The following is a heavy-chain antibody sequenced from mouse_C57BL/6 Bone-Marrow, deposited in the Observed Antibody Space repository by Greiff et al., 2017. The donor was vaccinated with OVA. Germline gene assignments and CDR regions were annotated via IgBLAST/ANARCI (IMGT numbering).Heavy chain of an antibody. D-gene: IGHD2-10*01. J-gene: IGHJ3*01. CDR1: GYTFTDYY. CDR2: IGTGSGST. CDR3: ADGAYYPNAY. Sequence: QVQLQQSGAELVKPGASVKISCKASGYTFTDYYINWVKQRPGQGLEWIGKIGTGSGSTYYNEKFKGQATLTADNSSSTSYLQRSSLTSEDSAVYVGADGAYYPNAYWGQGTLVTVSA. V-gene: IGHV1-77*01.